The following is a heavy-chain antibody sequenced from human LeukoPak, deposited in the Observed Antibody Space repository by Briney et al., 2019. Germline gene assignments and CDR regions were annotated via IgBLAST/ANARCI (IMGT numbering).Heavy chain of an antibody. J-gene: IGHJ5*02. V-gene: IGHV4-59*01. D-gene: IGHD3-22*01. CDR1: GGSISSYY. CDR2: IYYSGST. Sequence: PSETLSLTCTVSGGSISSYYWSWIRQPPGKGLEWIGYIYYSGSTNYNPSLKSRVTISVDTSKNQFSLKLSSVTAADTAVYYCARGPYDSSGYSQHPWGQGTLVTVSS. CDR3: ARGPYDSSGYSQHP.